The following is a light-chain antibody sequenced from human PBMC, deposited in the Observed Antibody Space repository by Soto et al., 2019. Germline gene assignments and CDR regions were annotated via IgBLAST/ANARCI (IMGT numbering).Light chain of an antibody. V-gene: IGKV1-9*01. CDR3: QQLNS. Sequence: DIQLTQSPSFLSASVGDRVTITCRASQGLTTYLAWYQQKPGKAPNLLIYAASTLQSGVPSRFSGSGSGTEFTLTISSLQPEDFATYSCQQLNSFGPGTKVDIK. CDR1: QGLTTY. CDR2: AAS. J-gene: IGKJ3*01.